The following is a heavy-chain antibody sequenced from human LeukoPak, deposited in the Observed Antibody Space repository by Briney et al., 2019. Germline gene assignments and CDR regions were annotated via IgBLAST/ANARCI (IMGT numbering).Heavy chain of an antibody. J-gene: IGHJ5*02. Sequence: PSETLSLTCTVSGGSISSGDYYWSWIRQPPGKGLEWIAYMYCGGSTYYNPSLKSRVTMSADTSKNQLSLKLSSVTAADTAVYYCARPYYYDSRIDPWGQGILVTVPS. V-gene: IGHV4-30-4*01. CDR3: ARPYYYDSRIDP. D-gene: IGHD3-22*01. CDR1: GGSISSGDYY. CDR2: MYCGGST.